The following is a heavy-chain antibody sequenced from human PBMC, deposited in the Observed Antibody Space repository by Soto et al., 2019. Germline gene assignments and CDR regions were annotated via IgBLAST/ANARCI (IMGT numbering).Heavy chain of an antibody. CDR3: ARHDCISSSCYYYYYYGMDV. V-gene: IGHV1-69*12. D-gene: IGHD2-2*01. CDR1: GGTFSSYA. J-gene: IGHJ6*02. Sequence: QVQLVQSGAEVKKPGSSVKVSCKASGGTFSSYAISWVRQAPGQGLEWMGGIIPIFDTANYAQNFQGRVTITADEXTXTXYXKFSSLRSEDTAVYYCARHDCISSSCYYYYYYGMDVWGQGTTVTVSS. CDR2: IIPIFDTA.